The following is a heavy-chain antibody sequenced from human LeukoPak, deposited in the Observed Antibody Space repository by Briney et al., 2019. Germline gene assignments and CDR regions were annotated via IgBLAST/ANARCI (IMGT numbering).Heavy chain of an antibody. CDR3: AKERGGQDWDFDL. Sequence: GGSLRLSCAASGLNFNDYDMDWVRQAPGKGLEWVAVIWDDGSNKYYAESVKGRFTISRGISKNMLYLQMNSLRVEDTAVYYCAKERGGQDWDFDLWGRGTLVTVSS. J-gene: IGHJ2*01. V-gene: IGHV3-33*06. CDR2: IWDDGSNK. CDR1: GLNFNDYD. D-gene: IGHD3-10*01.